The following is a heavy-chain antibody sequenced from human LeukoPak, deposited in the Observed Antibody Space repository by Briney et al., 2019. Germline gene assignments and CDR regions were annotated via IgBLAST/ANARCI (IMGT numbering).Heavy chain of an antibody. CDR1: GGSISSYY. J-gene: IGHJ5*02. CDR2: IYTSGST. CDR3: AREAVAAQEWFDP. V-gene: IGHV4-4*07. Sequence: PSQTLSLTCTVAGGSISSYYWSWIRQPAGKGLEWIGRIYTSGSTNYNPSLKSRVTISVDTSKNQFSLKLSSVTAADTAVYYCAREAVAAQEWFDPWGQGTLVTVSS. D-gene: IGHD6-19*01.